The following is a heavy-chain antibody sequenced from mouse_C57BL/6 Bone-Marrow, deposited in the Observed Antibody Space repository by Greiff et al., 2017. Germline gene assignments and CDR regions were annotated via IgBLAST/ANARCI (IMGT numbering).Heavy chain of an antibody. CDR3: ARKGITDYYGSSYDFDY. CDR2: IDPNSGGT. D-gene: IGHD1-1*01. J-gene: IGHJ2*01. CDR1: GYTFTSYW. Sequence: QVHVKQPGAELVKPGASVKLSCKASGYTFTSYWMHWVKQRPGRGLEWIGRIDPNSGGTKYNEKFKSKATLTVDKPSSTAYMQLSSLTSEDSAVYYCARKGITDYYGSSYDFDYWGQGTTLTVSS. V-gene: IGHV1-72*01.